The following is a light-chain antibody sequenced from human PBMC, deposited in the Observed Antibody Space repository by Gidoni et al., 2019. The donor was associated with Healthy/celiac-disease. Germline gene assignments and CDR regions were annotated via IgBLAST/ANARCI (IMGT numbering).Light chain of an antibody. J-gene: IGLJ3*02. CDR1: NIGSKS. V-gene: IGLV3-21*02. CDR2: DDT. CDR3: QVWDSGSDHPGV. Sequence: SYVLTQPPSVSVAPGQTARITCGGTNIGSKSVHWYQQKPDQAPVLGVYDDTDRPSGIPERFSGSNSGNTATLTISRVEAGDEADYYCQVWDSGSDHPGVFGGGTKLSVL.